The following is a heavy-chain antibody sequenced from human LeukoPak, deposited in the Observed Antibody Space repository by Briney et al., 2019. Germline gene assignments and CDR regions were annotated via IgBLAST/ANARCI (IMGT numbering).Heavy chain of an antibody. CDR3: ARLSRIAAAGAYSYHSLGV. J-gene: IGHJ6*02. V-gene: IGHV4-59*02. Sequence: SETLSLSCTVSGDSVNYNYWSWIRQSPGKGLEWIGSVSHSGTTNYSPSLASRVTMSVDTSNNQFSLRLSSVTAADTAVYYCARLSRIAAAGAYSYHSLGVWGQGTTVTVSS. CDR1: GDSVNYNY. D-gene: IGHD6-13*01. CDR2: VSHSGTT.